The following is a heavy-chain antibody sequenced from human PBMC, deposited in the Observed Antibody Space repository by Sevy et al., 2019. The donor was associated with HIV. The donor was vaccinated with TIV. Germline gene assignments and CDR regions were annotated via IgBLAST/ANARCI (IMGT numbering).Heavy chain of an antibody. D-gene: IGHD3-22*01. J-gene: IGHJ3*02. Sequence: GGSLRLSCAASGFTFSSYSMNWVRQAPGKGLEWVSAISSSSSYIYYADSVKGRFTISRDNAKNSLYLQMNSLRAEDTAVYYCARAYYYDSSGDDAFDIWGQRTMVTVSS. CDR1: GFTFSSYS. V-gene: IGHV3-21*01. CDR3: ARAYYYDSSGDDAFDI. CDR2: ISSSSSYI.